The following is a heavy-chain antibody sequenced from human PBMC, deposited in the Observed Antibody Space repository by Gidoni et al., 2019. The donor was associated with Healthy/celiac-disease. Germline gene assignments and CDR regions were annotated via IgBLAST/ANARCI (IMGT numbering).Heavy chain of an antibody. J-gene: IGHJ3*02. CDR1: GFPFRSYG. V-gene: IGHV3-33*01. Sequence: QVQLVESGGGVVQPGRSLRLSCAASGFPFRSYGMHWVRQAPGKGLEWVAVIWYDGSNKYYADSVKGRFTISRDNSKNTLYLQMNSLRAEDTAVYYCARDRITGTTRDAFDIWGQGTMVTVSS. D-gene: IGHD1-7*01. CDR2: IWYDGSNK. CDR3: ARDRITGTTRDAFDI.